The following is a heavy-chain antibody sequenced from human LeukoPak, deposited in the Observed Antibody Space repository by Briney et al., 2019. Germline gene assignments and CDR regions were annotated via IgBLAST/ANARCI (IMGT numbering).Heavy chain of an antibody. CDR2: ISSSSSYI. J-gene: IGHJ4*02. D-gene: IGHD3-22*01. CDR1: GFTFSSYT. V-gene: IGHV3-21*04. CDR3: ARGGYYDNSGASDY. Sequence: GGSLRLSCAASGFTFSSYTMNWVRQALGKGLEWVSSISSSSSYIYYADSVKGRFTISRDNAKNSLYLHMNSLRAEDTALYYCARGGYYDNSGASDYWGQGTLVSVSS.